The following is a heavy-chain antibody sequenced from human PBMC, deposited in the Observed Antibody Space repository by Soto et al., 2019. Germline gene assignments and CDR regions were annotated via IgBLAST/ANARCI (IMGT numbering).Heavy chain of an antibody. V-gene: IGHV6-1*01. CDR1: GDSVSSNSAA. CDR2: TYYRSKWYN. Sequence: SQTLSLTCAISGDSVSSNSAAWNLIRQSPSRGLEWLGRTYYRSKWYNDYAVSVKSRITINPDTSKNQFSLQLNSVTPEDTAVYYCARVRFLEWPRFDYWGQGTLVTVSS. D-gene: IGHD3-3*01. J-gene: IGHJ4*02. CDR3: ARVRFLEWPRFDY.